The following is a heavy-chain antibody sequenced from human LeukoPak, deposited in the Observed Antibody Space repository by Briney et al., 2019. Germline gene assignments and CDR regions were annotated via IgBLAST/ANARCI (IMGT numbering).Heavy chain of an antibody. CDR3: ARVRSSSPGNYYMDV. CDR2: IKQDGSEK. D-gene: IGHD6-6*01. Sequence: GGSLRLSCAASGFTFSSYWMSWVRQAPGKGLEWVANIKQDGSEKYYVDSVKGRFTISRDNAKNSLYLQMNSLRAEDTAVYYCARVRSSSPGNYYMDVWGKGTTVTVSS. J-gene: IGHJ6*03. V-gene: IGHV3-7*01. CDR1: GFTFSSYW.